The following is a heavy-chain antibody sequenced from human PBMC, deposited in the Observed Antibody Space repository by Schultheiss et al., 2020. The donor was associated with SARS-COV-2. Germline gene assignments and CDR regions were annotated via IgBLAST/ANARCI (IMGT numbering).Heavy chain of an antibody. V-gene: IGHV4-61*08. CDR1: GGSISSGDYY. CDR2: IYYSGTT. D-gene: IGHD5-18*01. CDR3: AREGLRDAFDI. Sequence: SETLSLTCTVSGGSISSGDYYWTWIRQPPGKGLEWIGYIYYSGTTNYNPSLRSRVTISVNTSKNQFSLKLSSVTAADTAVYYCAREGLRDAFDIWGQGTMVTVSS. J-gene: IGHJ3*02.